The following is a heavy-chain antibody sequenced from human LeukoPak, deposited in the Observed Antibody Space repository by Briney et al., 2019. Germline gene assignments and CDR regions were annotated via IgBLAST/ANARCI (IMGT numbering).Heavy chain of an antibody. CDR3: ARLKDLYCSGGSCYSVEWFDP. Sequence: VASVKVSCKVSGYTSLSYGFTWVRQAPGQGLEWMGWISVYNGHTNFAQKFQDRVTLTTDKSTNTAYMELRSLRSDDTAVYYCARLKDLYCSGGSCYSVEWFDPWGQGTLVTVSS. CDR2: ISVYNGHT. J-gene: IGHJ5*02. CDR1: GYTSLSYG. V-gene: IGHV1-18*01. D-gene: IGHD2-15*01.